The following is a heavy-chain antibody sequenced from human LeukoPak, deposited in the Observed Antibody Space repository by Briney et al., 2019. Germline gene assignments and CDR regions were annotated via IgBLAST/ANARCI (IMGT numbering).Heavy chain of an antibody. D-gene: IGHD4/OR15-4a*01. CDR1: GFTFSDHY. Sequence: ASLKVSCKTSGFTFSDHYMHWLRQAPGQGLEWMGWIKPDSVATNYAQKFQGRFTMSRDMSISTVYMELTSLTSDDTAMHWCARDHDYGPDYWGQGTLVTVSA. V-gene: IGHV1-2*02. CDR3: ARDHDYGPDY. CDR2: IKPDSVAT. J-gene: IGHJ4*02.